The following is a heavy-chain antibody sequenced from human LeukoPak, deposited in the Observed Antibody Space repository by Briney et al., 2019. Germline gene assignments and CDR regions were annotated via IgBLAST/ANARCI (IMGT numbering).Heavy chain of an antibody. CDR3: ARTNPVDGDYDY. CDR2: IYPNTNT. V-gene: IGHV3-53*01. J-gene: IGHJ4*02. D-gene: IGHD4-17*01. Sequence: GGSLRLSCAVSGFSVSDNYVSWVRPAPGKGLQWVSIIYPNTNTYNAASVKGRFTISRDNSKNTIYLEIDSLTPEDTAVYYCARTNPVDGDYDYWGLGTLVAVYS. CDR1: GFSVSDNY.